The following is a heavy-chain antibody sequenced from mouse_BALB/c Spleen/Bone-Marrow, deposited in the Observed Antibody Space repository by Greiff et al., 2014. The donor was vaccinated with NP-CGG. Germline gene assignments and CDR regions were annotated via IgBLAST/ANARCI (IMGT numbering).Heavy chain of an antibody. CDR2: IYPGDGDT. V-gene: IGHV1-87*01. D-gene: IGHD2-4*01. CDR3: ARGDYDYDDWFAY. Sequence: VKLQESGAELARPGASVKLSCKASGYTFTSYWMQWVKQRPGQGLEWIGAIYPGDGDTRYTQKFKGKATLTADKSSSTAYMQLSSLASEDSAVYYCARGDYDYDDWFAYWGQGTLVTVSA. CDR1: GYTFTSYW. J-gene: IGHJ3*01.